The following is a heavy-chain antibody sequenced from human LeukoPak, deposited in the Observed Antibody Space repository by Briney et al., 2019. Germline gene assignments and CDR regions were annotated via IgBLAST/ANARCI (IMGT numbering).Heavy chain of an antibody. CDR3: ARTSTWKYYYDSSGPTVGAFDY. Sequence: GGSLRLSCAASGFTSSNAWMSWVRQAPGKGLEWVANIKQDGSEKYYVDSVKGRFTISRDNAKNSLYLQMNSLRAEDTAVYYCARTSTWKYYYDSSGPTVGAFDYWGQGTLVTVSS. D-gene: IGHD3-22*01. CDR2: IKQDGSEK. CDR1: GFTSSNAW. V-gene: IGHV3-7*01. J-gene: IGHJ4*02.